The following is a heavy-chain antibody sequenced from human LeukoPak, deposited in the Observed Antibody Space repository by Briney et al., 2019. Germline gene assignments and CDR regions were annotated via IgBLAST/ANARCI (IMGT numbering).Heavy chain of an antibody. J-gene: IGHJ6*03. Sequence: SVKVSCKASGGTFSSYAISWVRQAPGQGLEWMGGIIPIFGTANYAQKFQGRVTITADESTSTAYMELSSLRSEDTAVYYCAREVRGSLSLYYYYYMDVWGKGTTVTVSS. D-gene: IGHD3-10*01. V-gene: IGHV1-69*01. CDR1: GGTFSSYA. CDR2: IIPIFGTA. CDR3: AREVRGSLSLYYYYYMDV.